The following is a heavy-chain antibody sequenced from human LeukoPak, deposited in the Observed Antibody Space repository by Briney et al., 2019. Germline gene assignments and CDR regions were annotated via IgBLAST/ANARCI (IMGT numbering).Heavy chain of an antibody. V-gene: IGHV3-20*04. CDR3: AGSNYGGHSGVWFDP. D-gene: IGHD4-23*01. Sequence: PGGSLRLSCAASGFTFDNYGMSWVRQAPGKGLEWVSGIYWNGVSTGYADSVKGRFTISRDNAKNSLYLQMNSLRAEDTAVYYCAGSNYGGHSGVWFDPWGQGTLVTVSS. CDR2: IYWNGVST. J-gene: IGHJ5*02. CDR1: GFTFDNYG.